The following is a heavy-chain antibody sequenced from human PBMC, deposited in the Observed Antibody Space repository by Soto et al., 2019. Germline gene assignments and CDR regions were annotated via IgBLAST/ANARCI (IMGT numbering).Heavy chain of an antibody. CDR3: ARFIRPQSWFDP. J-gene: IGHJ5*02. CDR2: IYYSGST. Sequence: SETLSLTCTVAGGSISSYYWSWIRQPPGKGLEWIGYIYYSGSTNYNPSLKSRVTISVDTSKNQFSLKLSSVTTADTAVYYCARFIRPQSWFDPWGQGTLVTVSS. D-gene: IGHD6-6*01. CDR1: GGSISSYY. V-gene: IGHV4-59*08.